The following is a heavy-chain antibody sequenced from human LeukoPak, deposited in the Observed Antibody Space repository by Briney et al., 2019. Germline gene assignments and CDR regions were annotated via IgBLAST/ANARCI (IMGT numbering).Heavy chain of an antibody. CDR2: LNPDSGVT. Sequence: GASVKVSCKASRYRFTGHYLHWVRQAPGQGLEWVGWLNPDSGVTNFAQKFQGRVTLTGDTSISTAYMQLSSLRSDDTAVYYCAGGGGENYSDYPTIDYWGQGTLVTVSS. CDR1: RYRFTGHY. CDR3: AGGGGENYSDYPTIDY. V-gene: IGHV1-2*02. D-gene: IGHD4-11*01. J-gene: IGHJ4*02.